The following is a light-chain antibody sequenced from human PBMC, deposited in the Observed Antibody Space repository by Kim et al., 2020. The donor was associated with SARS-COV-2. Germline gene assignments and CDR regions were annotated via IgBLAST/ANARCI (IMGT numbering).Light chain of an antibody. CDR3: QQRKNWLT. Sequence: SLSPGERSALSGRASQNINYFLAWDQQSPGQGPRLLICNASNRATGIPARFSGSGSGTDFTLTIASLEPEDFGVYYCQQRKNWLTFGQGTKVDIK. CDR1: QNINYF. J-gene: IGKJ1*01. V-gene: IGKV3-11*01. CDR2: NAS.